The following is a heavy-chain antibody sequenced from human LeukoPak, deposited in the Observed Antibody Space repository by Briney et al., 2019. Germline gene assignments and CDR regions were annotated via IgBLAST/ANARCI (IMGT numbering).Heavy chain of an antibody. D-gene: IGHD5-18*01. CDR1: GYTFTGYY. J-gene: IGHJ4*01. CDR2: INPNSGGT. V-gene: IGHV1-2*02. Sequence: ASVKVSCKASGYTFTGYYMHWVRQAPGQGLEWMGWINPNSGGTNYAQKFLGRVTMTRDTSISTAYMELSRLRSDDTAVYYCARDSGDTAMVAVWGQGTLVTVSS. CDR3: ARDSGDTAMVAV.